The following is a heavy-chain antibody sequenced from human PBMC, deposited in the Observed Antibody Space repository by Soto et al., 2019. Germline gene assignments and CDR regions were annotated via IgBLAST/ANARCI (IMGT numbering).Heavy chain of an antibody. CDR3: AKELMSPYYYYGMDV. Sequence: GGSLRLSCAASGFTFSSYAMSWFRQAPGKGLEWVSAISGSGGSTYYADSVKGRFTISRDNSKNTLYLQMNSLRAEDTAVYYCAKELMSPYYYYGMDVWGQGTTVTVSS. CDR1: GFTFSSYA. CDR2: ISGSGGST. J-gene: IGHJ6*02. V-gene: IGHV3-23*01.